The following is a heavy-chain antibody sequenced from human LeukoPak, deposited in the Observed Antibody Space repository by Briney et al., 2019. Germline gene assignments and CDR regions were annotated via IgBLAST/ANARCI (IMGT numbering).Heavy chain of an antibody. D-gene: IGHD2-2*01. J-gene: IGHJ6*03. Sequence: SGPTLVNPTQTLTLTCTFSGFSLSTSGMCVRWIRQPPGKALEWLARIDWDDDKYYSTSLKTRLTISKDTSKNQVVLTMTNMDPVDTATYYCARDLIVVVPAATLYYYYYMDVWGKGTTVTVSS. V-gene: IGHV2-70*11. CDR1: GFSLSTSGMC. CDR3: ARDLIVVVPAATLYYYYYMDV. CDR2: IDWDDDK.